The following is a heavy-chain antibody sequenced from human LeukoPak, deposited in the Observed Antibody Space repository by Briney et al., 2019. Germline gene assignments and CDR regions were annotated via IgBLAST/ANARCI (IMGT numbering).Heavy chain of an antibody. J-gene: IGHJ6*02. D-gene: IGHD4-23*01. V-gene: IGHV1-69*04. CDR1: GGTFSSYA. CDR2: IIPIFGIT. Sequence: ASVKVSCKASGGTFSSYAISWVRQAPGQGLEWMGRIIPIFGITNYAQKFQGRVTIPADKSTSTAYMELSSLRSEDTAVYYCALSPVVKDGYYGIDVWGQGTTVTVSS. CDR3: ALSPVVKDGYYGIDV.